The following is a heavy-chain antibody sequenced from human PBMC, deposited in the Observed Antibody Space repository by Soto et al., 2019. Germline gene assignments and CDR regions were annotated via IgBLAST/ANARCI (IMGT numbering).Heavy chain of an antibody. Sequence: QVQLQQWGAGLLKPSETLSLTCAVYGGSFSGYYWSWIRQPPGKGLEWIGEITESGSTKYNPSLKSRVTISVDTTKNQFSLKLSSVTAADKAVYYCARGLILWDGELSRRGDHYYYMDVWGKGTTVTVSS. V-gene: IGHV4-34*01. CDR1: GGSFSGYY. D-gene: IGHD3-10*01. CDR2: ITESGST. CDR3: ARGLILWDGELSRRGDHYYYMDV. J-gene: IGHJ6*03.